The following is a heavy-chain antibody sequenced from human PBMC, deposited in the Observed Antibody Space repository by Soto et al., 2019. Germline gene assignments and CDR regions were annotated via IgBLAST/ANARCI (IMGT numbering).Heavy chain of an antibody. J-gene: IGHJ4*02. Sequence: EVQLLESGGGLVQPGGSLRLSCAASGFTFSSYAMSWVRQAPGKGLEWVSLISGSGGGRYYADSVKGRFTISRDNSKNTLYLQMNSLRAEDTAVYYCAKYGGYSGYDLSSCYFDYWGQGTLVTVSS. CDR1: GFTFSSYA. CDR3: AKYGGYSGYDLSSCYFDY. D-gene: IGHD5-12*01. CDR2: ISGSGGGR. V-gene: IGHV3-23*01.